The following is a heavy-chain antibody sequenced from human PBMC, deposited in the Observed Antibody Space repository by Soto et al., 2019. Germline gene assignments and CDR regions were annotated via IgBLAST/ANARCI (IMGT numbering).Heavy chain of an antibody. Sequence: QVQLVESGGGVLQPGRSLRLSCAASGFTFSTYGMHWVRQAPGKGLEWVAIIWYDGNNKFYADSVKGRFTISRDNSKNALYLQMHSLRVEDTAVYYCARAVEMATITYYYYHGMDVWGQATTVTVPS. CDR1: GFTFSTYG. V-gene: IGHV3-33*01. D-gene: IGHD5-12*01. CDR3: ARAVEMATITYYYYHGMDV. J-gene: IGHJ6*02. CDR2: IWYDGNNK.